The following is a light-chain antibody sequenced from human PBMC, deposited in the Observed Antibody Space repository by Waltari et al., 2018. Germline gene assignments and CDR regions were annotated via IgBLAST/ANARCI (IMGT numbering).Light chain of an antibody. CDR2: KAS. J-gene: IGKJ4*01. V-gene: IGKV1-5*03. CDR1: QSISSW. CDR3: QQYNSYTLALT. Sequence: DIQMTQSPSTLSASVGDRVTITCRASQSISSWLAWYQQKQGKAPKRLSYKASSLESGVPSRFSGSGSGTEFTLTISSLQPDDFATYYCQQYNSYTLALTFGGGTKVEIK.